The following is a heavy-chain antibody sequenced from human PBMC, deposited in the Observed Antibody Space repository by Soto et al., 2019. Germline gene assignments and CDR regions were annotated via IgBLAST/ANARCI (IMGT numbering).Heavy chain of an antibody. CDR3: ARITRS. CDR1: GLTVGSSA. J-gene: IGHJ5*02. CDR2: LSGDGKAT. V-gene: IGHV3-23*01. Sequence: EVRLLESGGGLVQPVGSLRLSCAASGLTVGSSAMTWVRQAPGKGLEWISSLSGDGKATYYADSVKGRFTISRDISKNTLLLQMDSLRVEDTAIYFCARITRSWGQGTRSPSPQ. D-gene: IGHD3-3*01.